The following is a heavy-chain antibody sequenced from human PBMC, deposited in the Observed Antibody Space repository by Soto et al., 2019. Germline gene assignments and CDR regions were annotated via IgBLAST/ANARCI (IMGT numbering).Heavy chain of an antibody. J-gene: IGHJ5*02. CDR1: GFTFSSYE. V-gene: IGHV3-74*01. Sequence: GGSLRLSCAASGFTFSSYEMNWVRQAPGKGLVWVSRINNDGSDTTYADSVKGRFTISRDNAKNTVYLQMNSLRAEDTAVYYCVRDKPHNWFDPWGQGTPVTVSS. CDR2: INNDGSDT. CDR3: VRDKPHNWFDP.